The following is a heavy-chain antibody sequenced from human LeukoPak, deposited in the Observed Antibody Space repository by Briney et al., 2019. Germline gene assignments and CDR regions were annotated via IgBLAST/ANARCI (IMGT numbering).Heavy chain of an antibody. D-gene: IGHD1-1*01. V-gene: IGHV3-30*02. CDR2: IRYGGSNK. Sequence: GGSLRLSCAASGFTFSTYGMHWVRQAPGKGLEWVAFIRYGGSNKYYADSMKGRFTISRDNSKNTLYLQMNSLRAEDTAVYFCAKDKDPWKSTSISDFDYWGQGTLVTVSS. CDR1: GFTFSTYG. CDR3: AKDKDPWKSTSISDFDY. J-gene: IGHJ4*02.